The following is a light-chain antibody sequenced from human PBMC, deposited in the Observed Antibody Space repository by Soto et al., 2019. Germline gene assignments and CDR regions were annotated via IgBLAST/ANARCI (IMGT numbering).Light chain of an antibody. CDR2: GAS. J-gene: IGKJ5*01. CDR3: QQRSNWPPIT. Sequence: EIVMTQSPATLSVSPGESATLSCRASQSISSTKLAWYQQTPGQAPRLLMYGASNRATGIPARFSGSGSGTEFTLTISSLQSEDFAVYYCQQRSNWPPITFGQGTRLEIK. V-gene: IGKV3-15*01. CDR1: QSISST.